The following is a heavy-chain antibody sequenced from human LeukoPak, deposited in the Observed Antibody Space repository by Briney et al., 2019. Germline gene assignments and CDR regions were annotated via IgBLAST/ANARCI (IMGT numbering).Heavy chain of an antibody. CDR3: ARLIDIAAADL. CDR2: INPNTGGT. D-gene: IGHD6-13*01. Sequence: ASVKVSCKASGYTFTGYYMHWVRQAPGQGLEWMGSINPNTGGTDYAHKFQGRVTMTRDTSISTAYMEVNRLRSDDTAVYYCARLIDIAAADLWGQGTLVTVSS. CDR1: GYTFTGYY. V-gene: IGHV1-2*07. J-gene: IGHJ4*02.